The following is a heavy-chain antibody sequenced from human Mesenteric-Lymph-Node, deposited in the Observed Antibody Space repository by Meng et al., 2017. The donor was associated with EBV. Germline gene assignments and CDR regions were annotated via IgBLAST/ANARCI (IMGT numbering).Heavy chain of an antibody. V-gene: IGHV4-34*01. CDR1: GGSLSGYY. Sequence: QVQLQQWGAGLLTPSETLSLTCGVYGGSLSGYYWNWIRQPPGKGLEWIEDINHGGSTSYNPSLKSRVTISVDTSKNEFSLKMTSVTAADTAVYYCARDRHFDPWGQGTLVTVSS. J-gene: IGHJ5*02. CDR3: ARDRHFDP. CDR2: INHGGST.